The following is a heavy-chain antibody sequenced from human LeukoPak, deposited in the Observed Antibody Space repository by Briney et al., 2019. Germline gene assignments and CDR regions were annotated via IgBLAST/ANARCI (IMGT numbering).Heavy chain of an antibody. D-gene: IGHD3-9*01. J-gene: IGHJ4*02. CDR3: ARAEGYYDILTGYYDPYYFDY. V-gene: IGHV1-18*04. CDR1: GYTFTTYG. CDR2: ISAYNVNT. Sequence: GASVKVSCKASGYTFTTYGISWVRQAPGQRLEWMGWISAYNVNTNYEQKLHGRVTMTTDTSTSTAYMELRSLRSDDTAVYYCARAEGYYDILTGYYDPYYFDYWGQGTLVTVSS.